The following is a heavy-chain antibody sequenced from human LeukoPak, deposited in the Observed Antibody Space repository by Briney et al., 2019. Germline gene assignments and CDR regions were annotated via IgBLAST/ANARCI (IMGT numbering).Heavy chain of an antibody. CDR3: ARVGQLAAAGTVDY. CDR2: ISSSGGTTT. CDR1: GFTFSDYY. D-gene: IGHD6-13*01. Sequence: GGSLRLSCAASGFTFSDYYMSWIRQAPEKGLEWVSYISSSGGTTTHYAESVKGRFTISRDNAKNSLYLRMNSLRVEDTAVYYCARVGQLAAAGTVDYWGQGTLVTVSS. V-gene: IGHV3-11*04. J-gene: IGHJ4*02.